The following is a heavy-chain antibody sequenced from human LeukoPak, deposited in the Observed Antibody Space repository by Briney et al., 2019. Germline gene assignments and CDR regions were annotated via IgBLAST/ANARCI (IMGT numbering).Heavy chain of an antibody. D-gene: IGHD1-26*01. CDR2: IDKKDKGYATAT. CDR3: TRDSGTYNWFDP. V-gene: IGHV3-73*01. J-gene: IGHJ5*02. CDR1: GFTFSGSA. Sequence: GGSLKLSCAASGFTFSGSAIHWVRQSSGKGLEWVGQIDKKDKGYATATAYAAPVKGRFTISRDDSINTAYLQMKSLKTEDTALYYCTRDSGTYNWFDPWGQGTLVTVSS.